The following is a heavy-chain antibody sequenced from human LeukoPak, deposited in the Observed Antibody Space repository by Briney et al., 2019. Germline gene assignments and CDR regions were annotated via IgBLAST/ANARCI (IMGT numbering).Heavy chain of an antibody. V-gene: IGHV1-69*13. CDR1: GGTFSSYA. CDR3: AKIPWPSGSKPIDY. CDR2: IIPIFGTA. Sequence: SVKVSCKASGGTFSSYAISWVRQAPGQGLEWMGGIIPIFGTANYAQKFQGRVTITADESTSTAYMELSSLRSEDTAVYYCAKIPWPSGSKPIDYWGQGTLVTVSS. D-gene: IGHD3-10*01. J-gene: IGHJ4*02.